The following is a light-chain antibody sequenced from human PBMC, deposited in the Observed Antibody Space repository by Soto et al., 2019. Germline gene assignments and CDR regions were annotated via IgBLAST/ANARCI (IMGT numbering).Light chain of an antibody. CDR2: EVN. V-gene: IGLV2-14*01. CDR3: SSYTSSSTV. CDR1: SSDVGAYNY. Sequence: QSVLTQPASVTGYPGQSITISCTGTSSDVGAYNYVSWYQQHPGKAPKLMVYEVNNRPSGVSDRFSGSKSGNTASLTISGLQAEDEADYYCSSYTSSSTVFGTGTKVTVL. J-gene: IGLJ1*01.